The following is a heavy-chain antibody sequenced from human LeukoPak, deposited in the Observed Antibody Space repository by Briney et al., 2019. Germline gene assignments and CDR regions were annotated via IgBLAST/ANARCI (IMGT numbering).Heavy chain of an antibody. CDR2: ISAYNGNT. D-gene: IGHD3-3*01. CDR1: GYTFTSYG. V-gene: IGHV1-18*01. J-gene: IGHJ4*02. Sequence: GASVKVSCKASGYTFTSYGISWVRQAPGQGLEWMGWISAYNGNTNYAQKLQGRVTMTTDTSTSTAYMELRSLRSDDTAVYYCASFPWREEWLFEYYFDYWGQGTLVTVSS. CDR3: ASFPWREEWLFEYYFDY.